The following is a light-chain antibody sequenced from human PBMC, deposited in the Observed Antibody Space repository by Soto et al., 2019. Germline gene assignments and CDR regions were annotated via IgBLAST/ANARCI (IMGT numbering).Light chain of an antibody. CDR2: DVS. J-gene: IGLJ1*01. V-gene: IGLV2-14*01. Sequence: QSVLTQPASVSGSPGQSITISCTGTSSDVGGYNYVSWYQQHPGKAHKLMIYDVSNRPSGVSNRFSGSKSGNTASLTISVLQAEDEADYYCSSYTSSSLYVFGTGTKVTVL. CDR3: SSYTSSSLYV. CDR1: SSDVGGYNY.